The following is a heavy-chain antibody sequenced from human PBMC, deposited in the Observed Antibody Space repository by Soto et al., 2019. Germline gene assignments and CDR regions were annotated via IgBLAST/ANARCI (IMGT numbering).Heavy chain of an antibody. J-gene: IGHJ4*02. CDR1: GFTFSNYA. Sequence: PGGSLRLSCAASGFTFSNYAMSWVRQAPGKGLEWVAAISESGSDTYYADSVKGRFTVSRDNSKSTLYVQLTSVRAEDTAVYYCAKEKSSDSNFDYWGQGTLVTVSS. D-gene: IGHD6-6*01. CDR3: AKEKSSDSNFDY. V-gene: IGHV3-23*01. CDR2: ISESGSDT.